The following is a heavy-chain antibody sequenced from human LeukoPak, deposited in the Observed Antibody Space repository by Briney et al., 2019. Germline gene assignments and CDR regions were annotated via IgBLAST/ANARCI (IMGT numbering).Heavy chain of an antibody. V-gene: IGHV3-23*01. CDR2: IGSSGGGT. Sequence: GGSLRLSCGASGLTFNNYAMRWVRQSSGKGLEWVSGIGSSGGGTYYADSVKGRFTISRDTSKDTVYLQMDSLRAEDTAIYYCAKIHQNRVVVGAKGAFDVWGQGTVVTVSS. CDR1: GLTFNNYA. CDR3: AKIHQNRVVVGAKGAFDV. J-gene: IGHJ3*01. D-gene: IGHD2-15*01.